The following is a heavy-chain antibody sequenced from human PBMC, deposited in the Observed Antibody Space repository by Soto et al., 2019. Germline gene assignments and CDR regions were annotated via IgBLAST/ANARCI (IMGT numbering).Heavy chain of an antibody. D-gene: IGHD3-3*01. CDR3: AKNYDFWSGYFRWFDP. CDR2: ISYDGSNK. CDR1: GFTFSSYG. Sequence: QVQLVESGGGVVQPGRSLRLSCAASGFTFSSYGMHWVRQAPGKGLEWVAVISYDGSNKYYADSVKGRFTISRDNSKNTLYLQMNSLRAKDTAVYYCAKNYDFWSGYFRWFDPWGQGTLVTVSS. J-gene: IGHJ5*02. V-gene: IGHV3-30*18.